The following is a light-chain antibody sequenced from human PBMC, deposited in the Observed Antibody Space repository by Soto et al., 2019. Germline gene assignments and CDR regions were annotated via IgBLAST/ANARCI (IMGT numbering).Light chain of an antibody. CDR1: RSVYNN. Sequence: EIVMTQSPATLSVSPGERATLSCRASRSVYNNLAWYQQKPGQAPRLLIYGASARATGIPARFSGSGSGTEFTLTISSLQSEDFAVYYCQQYNNWPLTFGGGTKVEIK. V-gene: IGKV3-15*01. CDR3: QQYNNWPLT. J-gene: IGKJ4*01. CDR2: GAS.